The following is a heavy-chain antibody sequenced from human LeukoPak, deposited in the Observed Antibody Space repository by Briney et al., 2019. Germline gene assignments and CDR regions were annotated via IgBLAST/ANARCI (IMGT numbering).Heavy chain of an antibody. D-gene: IGHD6-13*01. V-gene: IGHV3-23*01. J-gene: IGHJ4*02. CDR2: VTGGGATT. Sequence: GGSLRLSCAASGFAFSSYAMSWVRQASGKGLEWVSTVTGGGATTYYADSVKGRFTVSRDNSRDTLYLHLSSLRAEDTAVYYCSSGAAEPGTLRHDYWGQGTLVIVSS. CDR1: GFAFSSYA. CDR3: SSGAAEPGTLRHDY.